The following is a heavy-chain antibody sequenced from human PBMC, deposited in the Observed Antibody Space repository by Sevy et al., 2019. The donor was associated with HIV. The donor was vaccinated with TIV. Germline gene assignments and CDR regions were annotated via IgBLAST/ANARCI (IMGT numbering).Heavy chain of an antibody. CDR1: GFTFSSYS. Sequence: GGSLRLSCAASGFTFSSYSMNWVRQAPGKGLEWVSSISSSSSYIYYADSVKGRFTISRDNAKNSLYLQMNSLRAEDTAVYYCARDGRGCSSTSCYAAYDYYYYGMDVWGQGTTVTVSS. J-gene: IGHJ6*02. CDR2: ISSSSSYI. V-gene: IGHV3-21*01. D-gene: IGHD2-2*01. CDR3: ARDGRGCSSTSCYAAYDYYYYGMDV.